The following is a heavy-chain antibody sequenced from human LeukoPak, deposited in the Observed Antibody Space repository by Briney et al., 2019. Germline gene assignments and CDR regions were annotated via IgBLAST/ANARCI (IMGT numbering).Heavy chain of an antibody. V-gene: IGHV1-8*01. CDR3: ARVPRGGDRFDP. CDR1: GYTFTRYE. Sequence: AGVKVSCKASGYTFTRYEINRVREATGQGLEWMGGMNQTSDNTGYAQKFQGRVTMTRSNSIRKADMGLSSLRTEGTTVYSCARVPRGGDRFDPWGEGTLVSVSS. D-gene: IGHD3-16*01. CDR2: MNQTSDNT. J-gene: IGHJ5*02.